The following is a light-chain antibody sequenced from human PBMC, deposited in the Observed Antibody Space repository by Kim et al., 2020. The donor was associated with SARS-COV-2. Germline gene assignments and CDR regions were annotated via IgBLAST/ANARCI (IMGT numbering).Light chain of an antibody. CDR2: VGTGGIVG. CDR3: GADHGSGSNFVSGV. J-gene: IGLJ2*01. Sequence: PLSSGYSNYKVDWYQQRPGKGRRFVMRVGTGGIVGSKGGGIPDRFSVLGSGLNRYLTIKNIQEEDESDYHCGADHGSGSNFVSGVFGGGTKVTVL. CDR1: SGYSNYK. V-gene: IGLV9-49*01.